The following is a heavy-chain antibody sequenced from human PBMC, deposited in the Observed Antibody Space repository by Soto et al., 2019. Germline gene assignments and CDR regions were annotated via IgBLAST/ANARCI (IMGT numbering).Heavy chain of an antibody. Sequence: QVQLVQSGAEVKKPGSSVKVSCKASGGTFSSYAISWVRQAPGQGLEWMGGIIPIFGTANYAQKFQGRVTITADESTSTAYMGLSSLRSEDTAVYYCARGRVVRGVILMEFDYWGQGTLVTVSS. CDR1: GGTFSSYA. D-gene: IGHD3-10*01. CDR3: ARGRVVRGVILMEFDY. V-gene: IGHV1-69*01. J-gene: IGHJ4*02. CDR2: IIPIFGTA.